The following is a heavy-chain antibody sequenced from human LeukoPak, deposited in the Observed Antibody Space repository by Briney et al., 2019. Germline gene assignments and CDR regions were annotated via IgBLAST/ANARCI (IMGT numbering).Heavy chain of an antibody. CDR2: ISYDGSNK. Sequence: GGSLRLSCAASGFTFSSYAMHWVRQAPGKGLEWVAVISYDGSNKYYADSVKGRFTISRDNSKNTLYLQMNSLRAEDTAMYYCAREYYDMLTGYTDDAFDIWGQGTMATASS. V-gene: IGHV3-30*04. CDR3: AREYYDMLTGYTDDAFDI. D-gene: IGHD3-9*01. J-gene: IGHJ3*02. CDR1: GFTFSSYA.